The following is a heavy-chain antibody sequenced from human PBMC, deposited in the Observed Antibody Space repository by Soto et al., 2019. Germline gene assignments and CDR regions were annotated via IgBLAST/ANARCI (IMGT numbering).Heavy chain of an antibody. D-gene: IGHD3-3*01. J-gene: IGHJ4*02. CDR2: INGYNANT. CDR1: GYTFNSFG. V-gene: IGHV1-18*01. CDR3: ARYCWSGRLPYHFDF. Sequence: QVQLVQSGPAVKKPGASVKVSCKGSGYTFNSFGISWERQAHGKGLEWMGWINGYNANTKYAQKFQGRVTMTTDTSTSTAYMELRSLRSDDTAVYYCARYCWSGRLPYHFDFWGQGTLVTVSS.